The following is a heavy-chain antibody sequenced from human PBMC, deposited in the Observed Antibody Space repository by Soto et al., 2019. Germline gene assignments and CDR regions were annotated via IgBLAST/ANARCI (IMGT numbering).Heavy chain of an antibody. CDR2: ITGNGDTT. J-gene: IGHJ4*01. Sequence: EVQVLQSGGGLVPPGGSLRLSCAGSGFTFINTGMSWVRQAPGQGLEWVSAITGNGDTTYYADSVKGRFTISRDNSKSTLYLQMNSLRADDTAVYYCANIAGYFDYWGHGTLVTVSS. CDR3: ANIAGYFDY. D-gene: IGHD6-13*01. V-gene: IGHV3-23*01. CDR1: GFTFINTG.